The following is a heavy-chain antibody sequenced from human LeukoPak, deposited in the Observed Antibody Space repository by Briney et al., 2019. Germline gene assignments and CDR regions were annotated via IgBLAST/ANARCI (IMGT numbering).Heavy chain of an antibody. CDR2: IYYSGST. Sequence: PSETLSLTCTVSGGSISSSSYYWGWIRQPPGKGLEWIGSIYYSGSTYYNPSPKSRVTISVDTSKNQFSLKLSSVTAADTAVYYCARTIGGSSAATGYWGQGTLVTVSS. D-gene: IGHD2-2*01. CDR3: ARTIGGSSAATGY. J-gene: IGHJ4*02. CDR1: GGSISSSSYY. V-gene: IGHV4-39*01.